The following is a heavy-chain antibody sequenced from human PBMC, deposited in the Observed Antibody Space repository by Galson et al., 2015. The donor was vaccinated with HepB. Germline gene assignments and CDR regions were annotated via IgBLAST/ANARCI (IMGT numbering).Heavy chain of an antibody. CDR3: AKDLATVPRYGMDV. CDR2: ISWNSDNK. V-gene: IGHV3-9*01. J-gene: IGHJ6*02. D-gene: IGHD5-12*01. CDR1: GFIFDDYA. Sequence: SLRLSCAASGFIFDDYAMYWVRQAPGKGLEWVSGISWNSDNKHYADSVKGRFTISRDNAKNSLYLQMNSLRTEDTALYYCAKDLATVPRYGMDVWGQGTTVTVSS.